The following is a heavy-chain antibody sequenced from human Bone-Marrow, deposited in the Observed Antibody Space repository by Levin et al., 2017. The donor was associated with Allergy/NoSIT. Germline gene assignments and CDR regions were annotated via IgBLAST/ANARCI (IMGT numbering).Heavy chain of an antibody. V-gene: IGHV3-53*01. D-gene: IGHD6-19*01. CDR3: AGYRSNDH. Sequence: GGSLRLSCAASEFTVSNNYMTWVRQAPGKGLEWVSLIYSGGSTHYADSVMGRLTITRDNSKNTLFLLLISLRDEDRAVYYCAGYRSNDHWGQGTLVTVSS. CDR1: EFTVSNNY. CDR2: IYSGGST. J-gene: IGHJ4*02.